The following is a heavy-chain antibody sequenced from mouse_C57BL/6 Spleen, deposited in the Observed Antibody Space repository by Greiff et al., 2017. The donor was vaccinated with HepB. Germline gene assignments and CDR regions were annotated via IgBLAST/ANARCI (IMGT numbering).Heavy chain of an antibody. J-gene: IGHJ4*01. D-gene: IGHD1-1*01. CDR1: GFTFSDYG. V-gene: IGHV5-17*01. CDR3: AEADYYGSSYYAMDY. CDR2: ISSCSSTI. Sequence: EVQLVASGRGLVKPGGSLKLSCAASGFTFSDYGMHWVRQAPEMGLVWFAYISSCSSTIYYADTVKGPFTISRDNAKNTLFLPMTSLRSEDKAMYYCAEADYYGSSYYAMDYWGQGTSVTGSS.